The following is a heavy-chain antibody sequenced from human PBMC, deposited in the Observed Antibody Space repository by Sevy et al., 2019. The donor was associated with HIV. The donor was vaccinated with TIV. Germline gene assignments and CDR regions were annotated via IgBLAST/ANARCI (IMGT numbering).Heavy chain of an antibody. Sequence: GGSLRLSCAASGFTFSGSAMHWVRQASGKGLEWVSTINSGGGSTYYADSVKGRFTISRDNSQNTLDLQMNSLRAEDTAVYYCAKDVVGGYYDSSGYSDHRGQGTLVTVSS. CDR2: INSGGGST. J-gene: IGHJ4*02. V-gene: IGHV3-23*01. CDR3: AKDVVGGYYDSSGYSDH. D-gene: IGHD3-22*01. CDR1: GFTFSGSA.